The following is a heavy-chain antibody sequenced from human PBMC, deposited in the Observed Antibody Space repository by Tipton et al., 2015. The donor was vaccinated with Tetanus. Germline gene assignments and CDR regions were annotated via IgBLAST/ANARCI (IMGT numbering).Heavy chain of an antibody. CDR1: GGSISSSSYY. CDR3: ARRVTMPSAPSRYFDY. J-gene: IGHJ4*02. Sequence: TLSLTCTVSGGSISSSSYYWGWIRQPPGKGLEWIGNIFYIGSAYYNPSLRSRVTISVGTSKNQFSLKLSSVTAADTALYYCARRVTMPSAPSRYFDYWGQGTLVTVSS. V-gene: IGHV4-39*01. CDR2: IFYIGSA. D-gene: IGHD4/OR15-4a*01.